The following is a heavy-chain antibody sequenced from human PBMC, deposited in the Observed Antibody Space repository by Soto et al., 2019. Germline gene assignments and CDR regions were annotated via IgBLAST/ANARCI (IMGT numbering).Heavy chain of an antibody. CDR3: ARYQVIVVVPAAVNYYYGMDV. J-gene: IGHJ6*02. D-gene: IGHD2-2*01. CDR1: GYTFTSYY. V-gene: IGHV1-46*01. CDR2: INPSGGST. Sequence: ASVKVSCKASGYTFTSYYMHWVRQAPGQGLEWMGIINPSGGSTSYAQKFQGRVTMTRDTSTSTVYMELSSLRSEDTAVYYCARYQVIVVVPAAVNYYYGMDVWGQGTTVTVSS.